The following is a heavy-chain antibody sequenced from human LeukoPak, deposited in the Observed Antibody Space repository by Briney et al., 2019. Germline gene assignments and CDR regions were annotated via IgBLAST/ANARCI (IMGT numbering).Heavy chain of an antibody. CDR2: INHSGST. CDR1: GGSFSGYY. V-gene: IGHV4-34*01. CDR3: ARTYYYDSSGYYFWYFDL. J-gene: IGHJ2*01. D-gene: IGHD3-22*01. Sequence: SETLSLTCAVYGGSFSGYYWSWIRQPPGKGLEWIGEINHSGSTNYNPSLKSRVTISVDTSKNQFSVKLRSVTAADTAVYYCARTYYYDSSGYYFWYFDLWGRGTLVTVSS.